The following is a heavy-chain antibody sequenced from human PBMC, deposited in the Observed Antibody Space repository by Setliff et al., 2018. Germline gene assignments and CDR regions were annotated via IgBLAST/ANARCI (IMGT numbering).Heavy chain of an antibody. CDR3: ATVEAITIAAAGTTIFDY. D-gene: IGHD6-13*01. V-gene: IGHV1-8*02. J-gene: IGHJ4*02. Sequence: ASVKVSCKASGYTFTSYDINWVRQATGQGLEWRGWMNPNSGNTGYAQKFQGRVTMTEDTSTDTAYMELSSLRSEDTAVYYCATVEAITIAAAGTTIFDYWGQGTLVTV. CDR1: GYTFTSYD. CDR2: MNPNSGNT.